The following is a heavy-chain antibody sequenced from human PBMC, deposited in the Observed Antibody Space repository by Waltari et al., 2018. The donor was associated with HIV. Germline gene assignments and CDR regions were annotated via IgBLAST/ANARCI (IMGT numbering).Heavy chain of an antibody. CDR3: ARDLVVLRYFDWLSTYFDY. V-gene: IGHV3-74*01. Sequence: EVQLVESGGGLVQPGGSLRLSCAASGFTFSSYWMHWVRQAPGKGLVWVSGIKSDETLTTYADSVKGRFTISRDNAKNTLFLQMNSLRAEDTAIYYCARDLVVLRYFDWLSTYFDYWGQGTLVTVSS. CDR1: GFTFSSYW. J-gene: IGHJ4*02. D-gene: IGHD3-9*01. CDR2: IKSDETLT.